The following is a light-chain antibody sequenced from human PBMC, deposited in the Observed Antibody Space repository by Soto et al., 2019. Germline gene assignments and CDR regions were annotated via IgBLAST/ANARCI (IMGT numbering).Light chain of an antibody. CDR1: QSVQTN. CDR3: QHYDGWPLT. V-gene: IGKV3-15*01. Sequence: EIVMTQSPATLSVSPGGGASLSCWASQSVQTNLAWYQQKPGQTPRLHIFDASIGAAGVPARFSGSGSGTEFTLTINSLQSDDFATYYCQHYDGWPLTFGGGTKVDIK. J-gene: IGKJ4*01. CDR2: DAS.